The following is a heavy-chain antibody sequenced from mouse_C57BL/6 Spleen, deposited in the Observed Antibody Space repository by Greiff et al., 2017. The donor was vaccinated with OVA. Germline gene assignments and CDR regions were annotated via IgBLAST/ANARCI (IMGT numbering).Heavy chain of an antibody. J-gene: IGHJ3*01. V-gene: IGHV1-53*01. CDR3: ARSETAQATGFAY. D-gene: IGHD3-2*02. CDR1: GYTITSYW. Sequence: VQLQQPGTELVKPGASVKLSCKASGYTITSYWMHWVKQRPGQGLEWIGNINPSNGGTNYNEKFKSKATMTVDKSSSTAYMQLSSLTSEDSAVYYCARSETAQATGFAYWGQGTLVTVSA. CDR2: INPSNGGT.